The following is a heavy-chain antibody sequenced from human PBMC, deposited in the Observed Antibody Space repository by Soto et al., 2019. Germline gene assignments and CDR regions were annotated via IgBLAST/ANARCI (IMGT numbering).Heavy chain of an antibody. CDR3: AKGNSGSSSALNL. CDR1: GFSFSDYS. CDR2: LTSRGTT. Sequence: EVQLLESGGGLVQPGGSLRLSCAASGFSFSDYSMTWVRQAPGRGLEWVSTLTSRGTTFYADSVKGRFTISRDNSKNTLYLQMNSLRAEDTAVYYCAKGNSGSSSALNLWGQGTLVTVSS. D-gene: IGHD1-26*01. J-gene: IGHJ4*02. V-gene: IGHV3-23*01.